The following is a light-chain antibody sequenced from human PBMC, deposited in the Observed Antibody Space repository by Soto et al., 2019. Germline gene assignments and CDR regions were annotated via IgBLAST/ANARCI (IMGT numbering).Light chain of an antibody. J-gene: IGKJ1*01. CDR1: QSISSW. CDR3: QQYNSYPWT. Sequence: DIQMTQSPSTLSASVGDRVTITCRASQSISSWLAWYQQKPGKAPKLLIYDASSLESGVPSRFSGSGSGTEFTLTMSSLQPDDFATYYCQQYNSYPWTFGQGTKVEIK. V-gene: IGKV1-5*01. CDR2: DAS.